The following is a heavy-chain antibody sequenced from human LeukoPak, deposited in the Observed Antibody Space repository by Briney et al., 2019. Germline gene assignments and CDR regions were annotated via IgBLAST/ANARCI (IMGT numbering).Heavy chain of an antibody. V-gene: IGHV3-7*01. CDR1: GFTFSSYW. CDR2: INQDGSEQ. D-gene: IGHD2-21*01. Sequence: GEPLRLSCAASGFTFSSYWMSWVRQAPGKGLEWVANINQDGSEQYYVDSVKGRFTISRDNAKNSLYLQMNSLRAEDTAVYYCARTIVVRCFDYWGQGTLVTVSS. CDR3: ARTIVVRCFDY. J-gene: IGHJ4*02.